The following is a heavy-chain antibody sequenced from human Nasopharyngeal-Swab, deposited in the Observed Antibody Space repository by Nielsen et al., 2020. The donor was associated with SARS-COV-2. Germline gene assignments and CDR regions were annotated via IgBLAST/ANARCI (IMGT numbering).Heavy chain of an antibody. J-gene: IGHJ6*02. CDR2: IYYSGST. CDR3: ARDRGIFQYYYYGMDV. D-gene: IGHD3-10*01. Sequence: WIRQPPGKGLEWIGYIYYSGSTNYNPSLKSRVTISVDTSKNQFSLKLSSVTAADTAVHYCARDRGIFQYYYYGMDVWGQGTTVTVSS. V-gene: IGHV4-59*01.